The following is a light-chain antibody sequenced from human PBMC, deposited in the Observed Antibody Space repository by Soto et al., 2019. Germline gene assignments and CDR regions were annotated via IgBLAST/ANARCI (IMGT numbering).Light chain of an antibody. V-gene: IGKV1-33*01. CDR3: QQYDNLPFT. J-gene: IGKJ3*01. CDR2: DAS. CDR1: QDISNY. Sequence: DIQMTQSPSSLSASVGDRVTITCQASQDISNYLNWYQQKPGKAPKLLIYDASNLETGVPSRFSGSGSGTDLTFTICSLQPEDIATYYCQQYDNLPFTFGPGTKVDIK.